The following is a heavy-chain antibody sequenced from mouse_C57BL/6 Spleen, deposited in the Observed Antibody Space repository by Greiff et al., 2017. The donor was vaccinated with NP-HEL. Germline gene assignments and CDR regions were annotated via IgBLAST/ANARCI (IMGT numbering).Heavy chain of an antibody. J-gene: IGHJ4*01. D-gene: IGHD2-5*01. Sequence: QVQLKEPGAELVRPGSSVKLSCKASGYTFTSYWMHWVKQRPIQGLEWIGNIDPSDSETHYNQKFKDKATLTVDKSSSTAYMQLSSLTSEDSAVYYCARGPYYSNYGYAMDYWGQGTSVTVSS. CDR3: ARGPYYSNYGYAMDY. CDR2: IDPSDSET. CDR1: GYTFTSYW. V-gene: IGHV1-52*01.